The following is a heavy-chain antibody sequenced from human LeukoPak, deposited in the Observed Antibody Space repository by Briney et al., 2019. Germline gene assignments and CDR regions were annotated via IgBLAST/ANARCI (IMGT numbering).Heavy chain of an antibody. J-gene: IGHJ4*02. CDR1: GFTFSSYG. CDR2: IRYDGSNK. Sequence: GGSLRLSCAASGFTFSSYGMHWVRQAPGKGLEWVAFIRYDGSNKYYADSVKGRFTISRDNSKNTLYLQMNSLRAEDTAVYYCAKEGSPTVTTFYFDYWGQGTLVTVSS. CDR3: AKEGSPTVTTFYFDY. D-gene: IGHD4-17*01. V-gene: IGHV3-30*02.